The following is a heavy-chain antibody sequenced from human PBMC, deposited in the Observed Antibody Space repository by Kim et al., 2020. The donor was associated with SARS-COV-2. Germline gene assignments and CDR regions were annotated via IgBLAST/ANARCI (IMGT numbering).Heavy chain of an antibody. CDR2: ISYDGRNK. D-gene: IGHD4-17*01. J-gene: IGHJ4*02. CDR1: GFTFSSYA. V-gene: IGHV3-30*04. Sequence: GGSLRLSCSASGFTFSSYAMHWVRQVPGKGLEWVAVISYDGRNKHYADSVKGRFTISRDNSKNTVFVQMNSLRGDDTALYYCAREKATGDYRRLDYWGQGTLVTVSS. CDR3: AREKATGDYRRLDY.